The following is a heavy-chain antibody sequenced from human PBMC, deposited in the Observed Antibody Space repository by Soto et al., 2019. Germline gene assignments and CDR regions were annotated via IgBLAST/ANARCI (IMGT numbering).Heavy chain of an antibody. V-gene: IGHV1-69*01. Sequence: QVQLVPSGAEVKKPGSSVRVSCKASVGTFNNNAISWVRQAPGQGPEWRGGIIPLFGTTNYAQKVQGRVTIKADESTSKAYMELSSLRSEDTAKYYCARENIVGKTKDYYYYGMDVWGQGTTVNVSS. J-gene: IGHJ6*02. CDR1: VGTFNNNA. CDR2: IIPLFGTT. D-gene: IGHD1-26*01. CDR3: ARENIVGKTKDYYYYGMDV.